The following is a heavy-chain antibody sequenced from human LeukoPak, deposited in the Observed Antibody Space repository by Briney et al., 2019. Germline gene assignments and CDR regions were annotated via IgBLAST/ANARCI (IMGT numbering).Heavy chain of an antibody. Sequence: PGGSLRLSCAASGFTFSSYSMNWVRQAPGKGLEWVSSISSSSSYIYYADSVKGRFTISRDNAKNSLYLQMNSLRAEDTAVYYCARAGPGSSSLDYWGQGTLVTVSS. CDR3: ARAGPGSSSLDY. CDR1: GFTFSSYS. CDR2: ISSSSSYI. J-gene: IGHJ4*02. D-gene: IGHD6-6*01. V-gene: IGHV3-21*01.